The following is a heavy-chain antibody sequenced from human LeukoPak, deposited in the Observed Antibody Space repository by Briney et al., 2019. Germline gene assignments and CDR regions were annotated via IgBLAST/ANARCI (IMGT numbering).Heavy chain of an antibody. CDR1: GFTFSSYG. J-gene: IGHJ4*02. V-gene: IGHV3-48*01. D-gene: IGHD3-10*02. CDR2: LSHTGNI. Sequence: GGSLRLSCAASGFTFSSYGMNWVCHAPGKGLEWLSYLSHTGNIHYAQSGKGRFTTSRDNAKSSLYLQMDGLRAEDTAVYYCARRGDSPMIGDHWGEGILVTV. CDR3: ARRGDSPMIGDH.